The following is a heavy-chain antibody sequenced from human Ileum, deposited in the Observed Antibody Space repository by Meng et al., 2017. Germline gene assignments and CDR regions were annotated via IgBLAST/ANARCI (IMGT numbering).Heavy chain of an antibody. J-gene: IGHJ3*02. CDR2: IYYSGST. CDR1: GGSISSGGYY. Sequence: SETLSLTCTVSGGSISSGGYYWNWIRQHPGKGLEWIGYIYYSGSTYYNPSLKSRVTISVDTSKNQFSLKLSSVTAADTAVYYCARGGAAAGNYNIWGQGTMATVSS. V-gene: IGHV4-31*03. D-gene: IGHD6-13*01. CDR3: ARGGAAAGNYNI.